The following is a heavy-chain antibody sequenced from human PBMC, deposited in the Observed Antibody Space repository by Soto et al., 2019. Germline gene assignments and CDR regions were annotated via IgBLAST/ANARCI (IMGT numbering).Heavy chain of an antibody. J-gene: IGHJ6*02. V-gene: IGHV4-39*01. CDR1: GGSISSSSYY. CDR3: ERSLTTAGTMDV. D-gene: IGHD4-17*01. Sequence: QLQLQESGPGMVKHSETLSLTCTVSGGSISSSSYYWGWIRQPPGKGLEWIGSIYYSGSTYYNPSLKSRVTISADTSKNQCSLTMSSVTAADTAVYYCERSLTTAGTMDVWGQGTTVTVSS. CDR2: IYYSGST.